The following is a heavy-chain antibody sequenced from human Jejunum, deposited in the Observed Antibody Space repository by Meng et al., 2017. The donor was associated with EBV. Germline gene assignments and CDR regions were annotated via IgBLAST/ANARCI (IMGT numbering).Heavy chain of an antibody. Sequence: GQGQDSGPGRVPPSGTLPLTCAGSGASISSSHWWSWVRQAPGEGLEWIGEIYYTGRTNYNPSLKSRVSMSIDKSKNQFSLNLNSVTVADTAVYYCVTSMSGYSYGYSWGQGTLVTVSS. CDR2: IYYTGRT. CDR3: VTSMSGYSYGYS. J-gene: IGHJ5*02. V-gene: IGHV4-4*02. D-gene: IGHD5-12*01. CDR1: GASISSSHW.